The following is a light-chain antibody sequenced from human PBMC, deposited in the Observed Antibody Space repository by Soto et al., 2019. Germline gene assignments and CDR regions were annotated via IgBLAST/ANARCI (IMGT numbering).Light chain of an antibody. Sequence: PGTLSLSPGERATLSCRASQSVSNNYLAWYQQKPGQAPRLLIYGASNRATGIPDRFSGSGSGTEFTLTIRSLQPDDFATYYCKHYNSYSEAFGQGTKVDIK. CDR1: QSVSNNY. CDR2: GAS. CDR3: KHYNSYSEA. V-gene: IGKV3-20*01. J-gene: IGKJ1*01.